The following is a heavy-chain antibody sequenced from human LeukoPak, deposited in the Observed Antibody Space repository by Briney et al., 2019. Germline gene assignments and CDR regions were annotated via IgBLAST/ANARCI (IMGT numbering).Heavy chain of an antibody. V-gene: IGHV4-59*04. CDR1: DDSITIYY. J-gene: IGHJ3*02. Sequence: SETLSLTCTVSDDSITIYYWTWIRQPPGKGLEWIGSIYYSGSTYYNPSLKSRVTISVDTSKNQFSLKLSSVTAADTAVYYCAYSTSGVRSVIWGQGTMVTVSS. CDR2: IYYSGST. D-gene: IGHD2/OR15-2a*01. CDR3: AYSTSGVRSVI.